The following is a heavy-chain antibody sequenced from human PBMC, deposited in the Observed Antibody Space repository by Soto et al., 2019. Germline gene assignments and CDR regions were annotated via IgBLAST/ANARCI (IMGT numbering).Heavy chain of an antibody. J-gene: IGHJ3*02. D-gene: IGHD6-13*01. CDR3: ARGRLAAAGDYDAFDI. CDR2: IWYDGRNK. V-gene: IGHV3-33*01. CDR1: GFTFSSYG. Sequence: QVQLVESGGGVVQPGRSLRLSCAASGFTFSSYGMHWVRQAPGKGLEWVAVIWYDGRNKYYADSVKGRFTISRDNSKNTLYLQMNCLRAEDTAVYYCARGRLAAAGDYDAFDIWGQGTMVTVSS.